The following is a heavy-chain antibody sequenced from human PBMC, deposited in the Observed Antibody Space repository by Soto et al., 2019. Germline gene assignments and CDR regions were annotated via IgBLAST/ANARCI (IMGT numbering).Heavy chain of an antibody. CDR1: GGSINSGSYH. J-gene: IGHJ4*02. Sequence: QVQLQESGPGLVKPSETLSLTCTVSGGSINSGSYHRSCIRPPPRKGLEWIGYIYYTGSTNYNPSLTSRVTISVDTSNNQFSLKLSSGAAADTAVYDCARGSRNHEYVDFDYWGQGTLVTVSS. V-gene: IGHV4-61*01. D-gene: IGHD3-16*01. CDR2: IYYTGST. CDR3: ARGSRNHEYVDFDY.